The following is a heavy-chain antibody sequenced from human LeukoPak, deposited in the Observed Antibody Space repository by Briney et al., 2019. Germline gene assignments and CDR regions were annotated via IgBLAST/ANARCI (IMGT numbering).Heavy chain of an antibody. D-gene: IGHD3-3*01. J-gene: IGHJ5*02. CDR3: ARGDYDFWSGYYTGNWFDP. CDR2: INPSGGST. V-gene: IGHV1-46*03. Sequence: ASVKVSCKTSGYTFTSYYMHWVRQAPGQGLEWMGIINPSGGSTSYAQKFQGRVTMTRDTSTSTVYMELSSLRPEDTAVYYCARGDYDFWSGYYTGNWFDPWGQGTLVTVSS. CDR1: GYTFTSYY.